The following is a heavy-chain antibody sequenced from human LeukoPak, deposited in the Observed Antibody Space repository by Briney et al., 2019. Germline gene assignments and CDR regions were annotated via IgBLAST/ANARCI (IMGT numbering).Heavy chain of an antibody. D-gene: IGHD2-15*01. V-gene: IGHV3-7*03. CDR3: AKSGLNRFDY. J-gene: IGHJ4*02. CDR2: IKKDGSEK. CDR1: GFTFSSYW. Sequence: GGSPRLSCAASGFTFSSYWMSWVRQAPGKGLEWVANIKKDGSEKYYVDSVKGRFTISRDNAKTSLYLQMNSLRAEDTAVYYCAKSGLNRFDYWGQGTLVTVSS.